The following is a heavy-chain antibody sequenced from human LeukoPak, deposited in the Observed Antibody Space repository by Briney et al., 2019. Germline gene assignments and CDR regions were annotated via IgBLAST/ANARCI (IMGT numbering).Heavy chain of an antibody. CDR3: TSGLLRYFDWLLYGYYYYYMDV. J-gene: IGHJ6*03. D-gene: IGHD3-9*01. CDR1: ALTFSGSS. CDR2: IRSKANSYAT. Sequence: GGSLKLSCAASALTFSGSSMQWVRHASGKGLEWVGRIRSKANSYATAYAASVKGRFTITRDDSKNTAYLQMNSLKTEDTAVYYCTSGLLRYFDWLLYGYYYYYMDVWGKGTTVTISS. V-gene: IGHV3-73*01.